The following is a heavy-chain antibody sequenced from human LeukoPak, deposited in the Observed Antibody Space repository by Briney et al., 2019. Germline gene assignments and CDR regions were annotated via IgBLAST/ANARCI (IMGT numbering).Heavy chain of an antibody. Sequence: ASVKVSCKASGYTFTSYYMHWVRQAPGQGLEWMGIINPSGGSTSYAQKFQGRVTMTRDTSTSTVYMELSSLRSEHTAVYYCARDKEYCSGGSCYSSPVSYWGRGTLVTVSS. CDR3: ARDKEYCSGGSCYSSPVSY. J-gene: IGHJ4*02. CDR1: GYTFTSYY. D-gene: IGHD2-15*01. CDR2: INPSGGST. V-gene: IGHV1-46*01.